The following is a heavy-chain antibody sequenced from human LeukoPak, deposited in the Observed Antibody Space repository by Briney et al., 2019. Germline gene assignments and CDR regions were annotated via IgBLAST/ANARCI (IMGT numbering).Heavy chain of an antibody. V-gene: IGHV1-18*01. Sequence: ASVKVSCKASGYTFTSYGISWVRQAPGQGLEWMGWISIYNGDTNYAQKLQGRVTMTTDTSTNTAYMGLRSLRSDDTAVYYCAREGLGELTLDYWGQGTLVTVSS. J-gene: IGHJ4*02. CDR2: ISIYNGDT. CDR3: AREGLGELTLDY. D-gene: IGHD3-16*01. CDR1: GYTFTSYG.